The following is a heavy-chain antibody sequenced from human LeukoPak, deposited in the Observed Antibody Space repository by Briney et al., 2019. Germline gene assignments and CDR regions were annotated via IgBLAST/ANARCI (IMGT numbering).Heavy chain of an antibody. Sequence: SETLSLTCTVSGGSVSSGSYYWSWIRQPPGKGLEWIGYIYYSGSTNYNPSLKSRVTISVDTSKNQFSLKLSSVTAADAAVYYCARDTRSYDTSGYYYFDYWGQGALVTVSS. CDR3: ARDTRSYDTSGYYYFDY. J-gene: IGHJ4*02. CDR1: GGSVSSGSYY. V-gene: IGHV4-61*01. D-gene: IGHD3-22*01. CDR2: IYYSGST.